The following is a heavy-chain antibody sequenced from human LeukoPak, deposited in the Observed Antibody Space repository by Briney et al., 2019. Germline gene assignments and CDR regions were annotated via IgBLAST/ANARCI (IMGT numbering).Heavy chain of an antibody. CDR2: IIPIFGTP. CDR1: GASFSSYG. J-gene: IGHJ6*03. V-gene: IGHV1-69*06. CDR3: AKQGALRQDYYMDV. Sequence: SVKVSCKASGASFSSYGISWVRQAPGQGLEWMGRIIPIFGTPNYAQRFQGRVTITADIVSSTAYMEVNNLTSEDTAVYFCAKQGALRQDYYMDVWGNGTTVTVSS.